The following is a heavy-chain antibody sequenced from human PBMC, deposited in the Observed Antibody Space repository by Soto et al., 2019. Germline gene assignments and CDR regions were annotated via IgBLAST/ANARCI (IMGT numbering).Heavy chain of an antibody. CDR1: GGSISSGDYY. V-gene: IGHV4-39*07. CDR3: ARGVPYYYGSGSSGWFDP. CDR2: INHSGST. J-gene: IGHJ5*02. Sequence: EALSLTCTVSGGSISSGDYYWSWIRQPPGKGLEWIGEINHSGSTNYNPSLKSRVTISVDTSKNQFSLKLSSVTAADTAVYYCARGVPYYYGSGSSGWFDPWGQGTLVT. D-gene: IGHD3-10*01.